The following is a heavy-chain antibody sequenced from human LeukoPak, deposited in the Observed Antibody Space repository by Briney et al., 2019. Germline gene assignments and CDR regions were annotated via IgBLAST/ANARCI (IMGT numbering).Heavy chain of an antibody. CDR3: ARDQAATNTQVRFCLD. Sequence: SVKVSCKASGGTFSSYAISWVRQAPGQGLEWMGRIIPILGIANYAQKFQGRVTITADESTSTAYMELRSLRSDDTAVYYCARDQAATNTQVRFCLDWGQGTLVTVSS. J-gene: IGHJ4*02. V-gene: IGHV1-69*04. CDR2: IIPILGIA. D-gene: IGHD3-9*01. CDR1: GGTFSSYA.